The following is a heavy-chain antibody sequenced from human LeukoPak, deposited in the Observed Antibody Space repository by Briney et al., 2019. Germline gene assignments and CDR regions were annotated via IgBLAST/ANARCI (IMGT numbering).Heavy chain of an antibody. CDR3: GRDIRSDGSPADY. Sequence: ASVKVSCKTSGYPFVDFGITWVRQAPGQGLEWVGWISAFSGDTNYAQKLQGRVTMTRDTSTSTVYMELRRLRSDDTAVYYCGRDIRSDGSPADYWGQGTLVTVSS. CDR1: GYPFVDFG. CDR2: ISAFSGDT. D-gene: IGHD2-15*01. J-gene: IGHJ4*02. V-gene: IGHV1-18*01.